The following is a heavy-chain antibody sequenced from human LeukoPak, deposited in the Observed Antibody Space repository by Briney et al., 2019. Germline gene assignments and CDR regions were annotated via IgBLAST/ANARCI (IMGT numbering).Heavy chain of an antibody. CDR2: ISSAGTT. J-gene: IGHJ3*02. CDR3: ARGQIEDSFDI. Sequence: LAGGSLRLSCAASGFTVSSSYMSWVRQAPGKGLEWVSIISSAGTTYYADSVKGRFTISRDNSKNTVYLQVNSLRDEDTAVYYCARGQIEDSFDIWGQGTMVTVSS. CDR1: GFTVSSSY. V-gene: IGHV3-66*01.